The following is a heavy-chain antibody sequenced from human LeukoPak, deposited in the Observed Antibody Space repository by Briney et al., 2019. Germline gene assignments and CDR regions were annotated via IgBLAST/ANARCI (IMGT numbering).Heavy chain of an antibody. CDR1: GGSFSGYY. V-gene: IGHV4-34*01. D-gene: IGHD6-19*01. CDR2: INHSGST. Sequence: SETLSLTCAVYGGSFSGYYWSWIRQPPGKGLEWIGEINHSGSTNYNPSLKSRVTILVDTSKNQFSLKLSSVTAADTAVYYCASGPGIAVDWGQGTLVTVSS. CDR3: ASGPGIAVD. J-gene: IGHJ4*02.